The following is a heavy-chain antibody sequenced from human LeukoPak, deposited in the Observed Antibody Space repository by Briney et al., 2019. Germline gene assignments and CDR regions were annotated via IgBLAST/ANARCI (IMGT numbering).Heavy chain of an antibody. J-gene: IGHJ4*02. Sequence: GGSLRLSCAAPGLAFSVYVMIWVRQAPGKGLEWVSGITASGDRTFYGDSVRGRFTMSRDNSKNTVYLQRTSLGVDDTAVYYGARRDNVVVVSASDYWGQGTLVTVSS. D-gene: IGHD2-15*01. CDR1: GLAFSVYV. CDR3: ARRDNVVVVSASDY. CDR2: ITASGDRT. V-gene: IGHV3-23*01.